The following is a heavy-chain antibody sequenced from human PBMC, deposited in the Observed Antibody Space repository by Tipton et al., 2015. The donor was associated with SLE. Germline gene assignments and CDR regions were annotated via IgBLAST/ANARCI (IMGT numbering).Heavy chain of an antibody. J-gene: IGHJ6*03. D-gene: IGHD1-26*01. Sequence: TLSLTCAVSGGSINSGDYSWSWIRQPPGKGLEWIGYIFHSGNAYYNPSLKSRVTISVDMSRNQFSLKLSSVTAADTAIYYCARGPIEGYYYYYIDVWGKGTTVTVSS. CDR1: GGSINSGDYS. CDR2: IFHSGNA. CDR3: ARGPIEGYYYYYIDV. V-gene: IGHV4-30-2*01.